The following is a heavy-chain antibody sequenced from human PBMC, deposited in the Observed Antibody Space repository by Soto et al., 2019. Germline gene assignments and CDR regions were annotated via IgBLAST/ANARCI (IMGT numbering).Heavy chain of an antibody. CDR3: AKVGSGWPKFDF. J-gene: IGHJ4*02. CDR2: ISGSGGST. V-gene: IGHV3-23*01. D-gene: IGHD6-19*01. Sequence: GGSLRLSCAASGFTFSSYAMNWVRKAQGKGLERVSGISGSGGSTYFADSVKGRFTISRDNSKNTLYLQMNSLRVEVSAVYYCAKVGSGWPKFDFWGQGTLVTVSS. CDR1: GFTFSSYA.